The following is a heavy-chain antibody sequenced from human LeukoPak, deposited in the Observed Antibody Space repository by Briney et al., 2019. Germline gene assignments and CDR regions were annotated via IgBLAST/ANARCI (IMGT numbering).Heavy chain of an antibody. J-gene: IGHJ4*02. D-gene: IGHD3-22*01. CDR1: GFTFSSYA. CDR2: ITGSGGTT. Sequence: GGSLRLSCAASGFTFSSYAMSWVRQAPGKGLEWVAAITGSGGTTYYGDSVRGRFTISRDNSKNTLYLQMNSLRAEDTAVYYCAKDSSGYYPTLSDNWGQGTLVIVSS. CDR3: AKDSSGYYPTLSDN. V-gene: IGHV3-23*01.